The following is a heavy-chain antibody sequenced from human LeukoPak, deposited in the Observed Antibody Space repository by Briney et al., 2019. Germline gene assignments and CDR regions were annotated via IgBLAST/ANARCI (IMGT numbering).Heavy chain of an antibody. CDR3: ARHSSFLFDP. Sequence: SETLSLTCTVSGGSISSSSYCWGWIRQPPGKGLEWIGSIYYSGSTYYNPSLKSRVTISVDTSKNQFSLRLGSVTAADTTVYYCARHSSFLFDPWGRGTLVTVSS. V-gene: IGHV4-39*01. J-gene: IGHJ5*02. CDR1: GGSISSSSYC. D-gene: IGHD2-2*01. CDR2: IYYSGST.